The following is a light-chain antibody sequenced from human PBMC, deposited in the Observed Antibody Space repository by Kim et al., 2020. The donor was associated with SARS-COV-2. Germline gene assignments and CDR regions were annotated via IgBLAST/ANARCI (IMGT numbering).Light chain of an antibody. CDR3: QQYNNWPRT. CDR2: GAS. CDR1: QSVSNN. J-gene: IGKJ2*01. V-gene: IGKV3-15*01. Sequence: EIVMTQSPATLSVSPGERATLSCRASQSVSNNLAWYQQKRGQAPRLLIYGASTRATGIPARFSGSGSGTEFTLTISSLQSEDFAVYYCQQYNNWPRTFGQGTKLEI.